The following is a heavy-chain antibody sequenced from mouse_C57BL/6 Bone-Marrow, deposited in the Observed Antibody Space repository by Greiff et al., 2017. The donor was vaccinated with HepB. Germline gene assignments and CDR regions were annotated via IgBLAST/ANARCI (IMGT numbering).Heavy chain of an antibody. CDR1: GFTFSSYG. CDR3: ARQWSPYAMDY. J-gene: IGHJ4*01. Sequence: EVQLVESGGDLVKPGGSLKLSCAASGFTFSSYGMSWVRQTPDKRLEWVATISSGGSYTYYPDSVKGRFTISRDNAKNTLYLQMSILKSEDTAMYYCARQWSPYAMDYWGQGTSVTVSS. V-gene: IGHV5-6*01. CDR2: ISSGGSYT.